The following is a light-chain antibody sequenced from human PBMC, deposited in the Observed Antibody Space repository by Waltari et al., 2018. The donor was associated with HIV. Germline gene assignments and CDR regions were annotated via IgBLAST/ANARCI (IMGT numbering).Light chain of an antibody. Sequence: EVVLTQSPGTLSLSPGERATVSCRASQSVSSNFLAWYQQKPGQAPRLLIYGASTSATDIPDRFSGSGSGTDFTLTISRLEPEDFAVYYCQQYATSPLFGGGTKVEIK. CDR1: QSVSSNF. V-gene: IGKV3-20*01. J-gene: IGKJ4*01. CDR2: GAS. CDR3: QQYATSPL.